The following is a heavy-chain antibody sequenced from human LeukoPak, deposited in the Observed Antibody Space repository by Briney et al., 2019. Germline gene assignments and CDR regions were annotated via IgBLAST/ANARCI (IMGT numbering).Heavy chain of an antibody. CDR1: EFTFSNYN. J-gene: IGHJ2*01. D-gene: IGHD6-13*01. V-gene: IGHV3-21*01. CDR2: ISVTGTYI. Sequence: TGGSLRLSCAASEFTFSNYNMNWVRQAPGKGLEWVSSISVTGTYIYYADSLTGRFTISRDNTKNSLYLQMNNLRAEDTAVYYCARDGWHGSSWSHWYFDLWGRGTLVTVSS. CDR3: ARDGWHGSSWSHWYFDL.